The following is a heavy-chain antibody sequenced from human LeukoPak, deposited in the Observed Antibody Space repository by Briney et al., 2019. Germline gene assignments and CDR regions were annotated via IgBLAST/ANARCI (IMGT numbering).Heavy chain of an antibody. J-gene: IGHJ5*02. CDR1: GYTFTSYY. D-gene: IGHD3-22*01. Sequence: GASVKVSCKASGYTFTSYYMHWVRQAPGQGLEWMGIINPSGGSTSYAQKFQGRVTMTRDTSTSTVYMELSSLRSEDTAVYYCARDFYYDSSGESNWFDPWGQGTLVTVSS. V-gene: IGHV1-46*01. CDR3: ARDFYYDSSGESNWFDP. CDR2: INPSGGST.